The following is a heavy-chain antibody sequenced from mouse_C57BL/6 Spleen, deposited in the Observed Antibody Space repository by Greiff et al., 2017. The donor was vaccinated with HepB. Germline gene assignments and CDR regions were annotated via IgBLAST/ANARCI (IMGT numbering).Heavy chain of an antibody. CDR1: GYAFSSSW. V-gene: IGHV1-82*01. CDR3: ARKGDYSNWFAY. CDR2: IYPGDGDT. D-gene: IGHD2-5*01. J-gene: IGHJ3*01. Sequence: QVQLQQSGPELVKPGASVKISCKASGYAFSSSWMNWVKQRPGKGLEWIGRIYPGDGDTNYNGKFKGKATLTADKSSSTAYMQLSSLTSEDSAVYFCARKGDYSNWFAYWGQGTLVTVSA.